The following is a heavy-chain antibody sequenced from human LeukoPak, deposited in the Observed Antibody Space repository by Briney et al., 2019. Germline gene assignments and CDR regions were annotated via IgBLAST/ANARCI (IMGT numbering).Heavy chain of an antibody. CDR1: GFTFSNYA. CDR2: ISYDGTDK. CDR3: AKGEGGDSGWYGDY. D-gene: IGHD6-19*01. J-gene: IGHJ4*02. Sequence: PGGSLRLSCAASGFTFSNYAMHWVRQAPGKGLEWVAVISYDGTDKYYADSVKGRFTISRDNSKNTLFLQMNGLRAEDTAMYYCAKGEGGDSGWYGDYWGQGTLVTVSS. V-gene: IGHV3-30*18.